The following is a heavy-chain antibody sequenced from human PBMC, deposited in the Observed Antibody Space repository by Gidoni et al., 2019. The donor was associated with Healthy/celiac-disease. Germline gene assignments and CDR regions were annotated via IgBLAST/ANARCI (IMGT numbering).Heavy chain of an antibody. D-gene: IGHD4-17*01. CDR3: ARQAVTREFDY. CDR2: IYYSGST. CDR1: GGSISSSSYY. V-gene: IGHV4-39*01. J-gene: IGHJ4*02. Sequence: QLQLQESGPGLVKPSETLSLTCTVSGGSISSSSYYWGWIRQPPGKGLEWIGSIYYSGSTYYNPSLKSRVTISVDTSKNQFSLKLSSVTAADTAVYYCARQAVTREFDYWGQGTLVTVSS.